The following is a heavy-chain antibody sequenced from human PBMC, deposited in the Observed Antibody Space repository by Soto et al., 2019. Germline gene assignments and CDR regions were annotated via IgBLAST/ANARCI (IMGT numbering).Heavy chain of an antibody. V-gene: IGHV4-4*02. J-gene: IGHJ4*02. Sequence: SETLSLTCAVSGDSISSRNWWTSVRQPPGKGLEWIGEIYHSGSTNYSPTLKSRVTISVDMSKNQFSLKLTSVTAADTAVYYCARGGNVAAAGTIYLDSWGQGTLVTVSS. CDR1: GDSISSRNW. D-gene: IGHD6-13*01. CDR2: IYHSGST. CDR3: ARGGNVAAAGTIYLDS.